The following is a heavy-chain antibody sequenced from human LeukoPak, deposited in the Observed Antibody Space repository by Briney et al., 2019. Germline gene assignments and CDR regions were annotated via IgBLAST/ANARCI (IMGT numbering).Heavy chain of an antibody. V-gene: IGHV1-18*01. CDR1: GYTFTSYG. J-gene: IGHJ6*03. Sequence: ASVKVSCKASGYTFTSYGISWVRQAPGQGLEWMGWISAYNGNTNYAQKLQGRVTMTTDTSTSTAYMELRSLRSDDTAVYYCARVVVPAAMSLGLYYYYYMDVWGKGTTVTVSS. CDR2: ISAYNGNT. D-gene: IGHD2-2*01. CDR3: ARVVVPAAMSLGLYYYYYMDV.